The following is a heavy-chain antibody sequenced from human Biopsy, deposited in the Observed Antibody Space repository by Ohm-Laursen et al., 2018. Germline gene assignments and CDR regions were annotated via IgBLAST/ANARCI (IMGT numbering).Heavy chain of an antibody. D-gene: IGHD2-21*01. CDR2: VNPVAEAT. Sequence: ASVKVSCKVSGYNFGNYYINWVRKVPGQGLEWMGVVNPVAEATMYAQKFQDRITLTRDASTNTVYMDLTSLTSEDTAVYYCARESPLRLGVCGAIRCFKEVFGMDVWGQGTTVIVSS. J-gene: IGHJ6*02. CDR1: GYNFGNYY. CDR3: ARESPLRLGVCGAIRCFKEVFGMDV. V-gene: IGHV1-46*01.